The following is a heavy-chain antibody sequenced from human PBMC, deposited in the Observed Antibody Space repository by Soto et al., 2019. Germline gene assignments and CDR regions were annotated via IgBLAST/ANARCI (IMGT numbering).Heavy chain of an antibody. J-gene: IGHJ6*02. CDR3: ARAREDKDRLWPTKSFYGMDV. CDR2: IIPIFGTA. V-gene: IGHV1-69*01. Sequence: QVQLVQSGAEVKKTGSSVKVSCKASGVTFSSYAISWVRQAPGQGLEWLGGIIPIFGTANYAQKFQGRVTITADESTSTAYMEMSSRRSEDTAVYYCARAREDKDRLWPTKSFYGMDVLGQGNTVTVSS. CDR1: GVTFSSYA. D-gene: IGHD5-18*01.